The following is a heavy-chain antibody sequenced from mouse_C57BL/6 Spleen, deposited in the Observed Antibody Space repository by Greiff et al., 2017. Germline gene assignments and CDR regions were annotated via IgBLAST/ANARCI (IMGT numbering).Heavy chain of an antibody. J-gene: IGHJ4*01. Sequence: QVQLQQSGAELVRPGASVTLSCKASGYTFTDYEMHWVKQTPVHGLEWIGAIDPETGGTAYNPQFQGQAILTADKSSNTAYLELRSLTSEDSAVYYCTRSWLLRRGYAMDYWGQGTSVPVSS. CDR2: IDPETGGT. CDR3: TRSWLLRRGYAMDY. V-gene: IGHV1-15*01. CDR1: GYTFTDYE. D-gene: IGHD2-3*01.